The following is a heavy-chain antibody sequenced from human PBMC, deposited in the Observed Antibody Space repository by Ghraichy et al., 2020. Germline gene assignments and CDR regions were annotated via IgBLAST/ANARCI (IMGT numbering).Heavy chain of an antibody. D-gene: IGHD4-23*01. CDR3: ARASRVVRFYYYDGMDV. J-gene: IGHJ6*02. Sequence: GGSLRLSCVVSGFTFGDYNLNWVRQSPGKGLEWISYISTSSRSIFYADSVKGRFTISRDNAQNSLFLQMKSLRDEDTAVYYCARASRVVRFYYYDGMDVWGQGTTVTVSS. CDR2: ISTSSRSI. V-gene: IGHV3-48*02. CDR1: GFTFGDYN.